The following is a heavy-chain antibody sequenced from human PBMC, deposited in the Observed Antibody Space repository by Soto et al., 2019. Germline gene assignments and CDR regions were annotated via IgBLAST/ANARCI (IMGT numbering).Heavy chain of an antibody. CDR1: GFTFSSYG. J-gene: IGHJ6*02. Sequence: GGSLRLSCAASGFTFSSYGMHWVRQSPGKGLEWVAVISYDGSNKYYADSVKGRFTISRDNSKNTLYLQMNSLRAEDTAVYYCAKGSSYGSYYYYGMDVWGQGTTVTVSS. CDR3: AKGSSYGSYYYYGMDV. V-gene: IGHV3-30*18. D-gene: IGHD5-18*01. CDR2: ISYDGSNK.